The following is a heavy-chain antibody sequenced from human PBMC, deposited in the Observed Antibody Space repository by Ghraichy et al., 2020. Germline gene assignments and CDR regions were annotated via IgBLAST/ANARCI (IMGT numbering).Heavy chain of an antibody. V-gene: IGHV4-39*01. Sequence: SETLSLTCSVSGGSISSKSYYWGWIRQPPGKGLEWIGSIYYSGSTYYSPSLKSRVTISVDTSKNQFSLKVTSVTAADTAVYYCIKTYYDFWRGYYANDYWGQGTLVTVSS. D-gene: IGHD3-3*01. CDR3: IKTYYDFWRGYYANDY. CDR1: GGSISSKSYY. CDR2: IYYSGST. J-gene: IGHJ4*02.